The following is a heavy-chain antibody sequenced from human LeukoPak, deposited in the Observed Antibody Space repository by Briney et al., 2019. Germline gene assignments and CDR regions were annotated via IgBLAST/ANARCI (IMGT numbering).Heavy chain of an antibody. CDR1: GLTFRSYA. J-gene: IGHJ5*02. Sequence: GGSLRLSCAASGLTFRSYAMSWVRQAPGKGLEWVSTISGSDGTTYYADSVEGRFTISKDNSKNTLYLQMNSLRAEDTAVYYCAKDFWVYGDYDVNWLDLWGQGTLVTVSS. V-gene: IGHV3-23*01. CDR3: AKDFWVYGDYDVNWLDL. D-gene: IGHD4-17*01. CDR2: ISGSDGTT.